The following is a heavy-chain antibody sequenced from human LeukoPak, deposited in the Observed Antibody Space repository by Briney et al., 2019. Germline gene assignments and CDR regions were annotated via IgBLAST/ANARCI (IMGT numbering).Heavy chain of an antibody. V-gene: IGHV3-72*01. CDR1: GFTFSDHY. CDR2: IRKKSNSYTT. J-gene: IGHJ6*04. CDR3: ASATLRCSGGGCYEMDV. Sequence: GGSLRLSCAASGFTFSDHYMDWVRQAPGKGLEWVGRIRKKSNSYTTEYAASVKGRFTISRDDSKNSLYLQMNSLKTEDTAVYYCASATLRCSGGGCYEMDVWGKGTTVTVSS. D-gene: IGHD2-15*01.